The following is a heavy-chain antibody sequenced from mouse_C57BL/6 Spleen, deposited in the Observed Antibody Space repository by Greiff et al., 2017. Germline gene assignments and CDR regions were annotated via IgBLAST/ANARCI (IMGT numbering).Heavy chain of an antibody. V-gene: IGHV5-17*01. CDR3: AREATGVAQSYFDY. D-gene: IGHD1-1*01. CDR2: ISSGSSTI. J-gene: IGHJ2*01. Sequence: EVQRVESGGGLVKPGGSLKLSCAASGFTFSDYGMHWVRQAPEKGLEWVAYISSGSSTIDYADTVKGRFTISRDNAKNTLFLQMTSLRSEDTAMYYCAREATGVAQSYFDYWGQGTTLTVSS. CDR1: GFTFSDYG.